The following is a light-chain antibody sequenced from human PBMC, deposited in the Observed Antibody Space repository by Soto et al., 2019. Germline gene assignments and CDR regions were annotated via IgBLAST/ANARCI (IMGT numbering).Light chain of an antibody. V-gene: IGKV3-20*01. J-gene: IGKJ3*01. CDR2: GAS. CDR3: QRYGSSPLFT. Sequence: EIVLTQSPGTLSLSPGERATLSCRASQSVSSSYLAWYQQKPGQAPRFLIYGASGRATGIPDRFSGSGSGTDFTITISRLEPEDFAVYYCQRYGSSPLFTFGPGTKVDIK. CDR1: QSVSSSY.